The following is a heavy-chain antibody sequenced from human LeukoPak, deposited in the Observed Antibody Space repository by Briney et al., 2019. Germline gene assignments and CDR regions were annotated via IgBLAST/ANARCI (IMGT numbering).Heavy chain of an antibody. Sequence: GGSLRLSCAASGFIFSNYAMSWVRQAPGKGLDWVSTTSGSGVSTYYVDSVKGRFTISRDNSKNTLYLQMNSLRAEDTAVYYCAKLPWGTAARPNFGMDYWGQGILVTVS. J-gene: IGHJ4*02. CDR3: AKLPWGTAARPNFGMDY. CDR1: GFIFSNYA. D-gene: IGHD6-6*01. CDR2: TSGSGVST. V-gene: IGHV3-23*01.